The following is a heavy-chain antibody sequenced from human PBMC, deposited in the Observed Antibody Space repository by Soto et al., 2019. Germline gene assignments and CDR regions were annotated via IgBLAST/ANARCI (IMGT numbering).Heavy chain of an antibody. Sequence: SQTLSLTCAISGDGVSSNSAAWNWIRQSPSRGLEWLGRTYYRSQWLNDYADSVKSRITIKPDTSKNQFSLELDSVTPDDTAVYYGARENGYYHDSSGLLDYWGMVTVVTGSS. D-gene: IGHD3-22*01. CDR2: TYYRSQWLN. CDR3: ARENGYYHDSSGLLDY. V-gene: IGHV6-1*01. J-gene: IGHJ4*02. CDR1: GDGVSSNSAA.